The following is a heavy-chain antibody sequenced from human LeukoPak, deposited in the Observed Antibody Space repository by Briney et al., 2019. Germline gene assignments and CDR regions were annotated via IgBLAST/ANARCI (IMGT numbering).Heavy chain of an antibody. CDR3: AREPRITMIVVGGYYYYCMDV. CDR2: INHSGST. D-gene: IGHD3-22*01. CDR1: GGSFSGYY. Sequence: SETLSLTCAVYGGSFSGYYWSWIRQPPGKGLEWIGEINHSGSTNYNPSLKSRVTISVDTSKNQFSLKLSSVTAADTAVYYCAREPRITMIVVGGYYYYCMDVWGQGTTVTVSS. V-gene: IGHV4-34*01. J-gene: IGHJ6*02.